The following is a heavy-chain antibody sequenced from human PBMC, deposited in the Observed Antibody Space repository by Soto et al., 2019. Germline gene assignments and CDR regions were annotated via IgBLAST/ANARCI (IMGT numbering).Heavy chain of an antibody. CDR3: ARGPPPRIFKFYYYYYMDV. V-gene: IGHV1-3*01. J-gene: IGHJ6*03. CDR1: GYTFSNYA. D-gene: IGHD3-3*01. CDR2: INAGNGNT. Sequence: SSVKVSCKASGYTFSNYAIHWVRQAPGQRLEWMGWINAGNGNTKYSQSFQDRLTIARDTSASPAYMELSSLRSEDTVVYYCARGPPPRIFKFYYYYYMDVWGKGTTVTVSS.